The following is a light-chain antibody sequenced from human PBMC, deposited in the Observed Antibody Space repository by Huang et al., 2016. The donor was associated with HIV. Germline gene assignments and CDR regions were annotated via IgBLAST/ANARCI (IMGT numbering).Light chain of an antibody. CDR1: QNVNTY. Sequence: DIQMTQSPPSLSASVGDSVTIACRASQNVNTYLNWYQQKPRQAPRLLIFAASRLRSGVPSRFSGSVSGTEFTLTISSLQLEDFATYYCQQRFSTTITFGQGTRLDIK. CDR3: QQRFSTTIT. V-gene: IGKV1-39*01. CDR2: AAS. J-gene: IGKJ5*01.